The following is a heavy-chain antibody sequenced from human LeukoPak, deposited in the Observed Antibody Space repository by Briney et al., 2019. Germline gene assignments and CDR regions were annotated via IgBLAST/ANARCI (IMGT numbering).Heavy chain of an antibody. CDR2: ISGSGGST. Sequence: GGSLRLSCAASGFTFSSYAMSWVRQSPGKGLEWVSAISGSGGSTYYADSVKGRFTISRDNSKNTLYLQMNSLRAEDTAVYYCATSSGYSYGPSHYWGQGTLVTVSS. CDR3: ATSSGYSYGPSHY. J-gene: IGHJ4*02. CDR1: GFTFSSYA. V-gene: IGHV3-23*01. D-gene: IGHD5-18*01.